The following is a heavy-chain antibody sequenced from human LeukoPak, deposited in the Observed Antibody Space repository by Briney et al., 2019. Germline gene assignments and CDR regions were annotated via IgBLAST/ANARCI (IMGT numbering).Heavy chain of an antibody. CDR1: GGSISSYY. D-gene: IGHD3-10*02. J-gene: IGHJ5*02. CDR3: AVYGGWFDP. V-gene: IGHV4-59*08. Sequence: SETLSLTCTVSGGSISSYYWSWIRQPPGKGLEWIGYIYYSGSTNYNPSLKSRVTISVDTSKNQFSLKLSSVTAADTAVYYCAVYGGWFDPWGQGTLVTVSS. CDR2: IYYSGST.